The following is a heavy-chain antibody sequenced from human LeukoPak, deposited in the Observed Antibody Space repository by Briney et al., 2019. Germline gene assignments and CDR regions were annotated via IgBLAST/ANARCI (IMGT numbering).Heavy chain of an antibody. CDR2: ITGSGGST. D-gene: IGHD3-10*01. J-gene: IGHJ4*02. CDR1: GFTLSNYG. V-gene: IGHV3-23*01. Sequence: CLRLSSAASGFTLSNYGPRWVRQAPRKGLGWVSGITGSGGSTYYADSVKGRFTISRDNSKNTLYLQMNSLRAEDTAIYYCARGHTRITMLRGSRSAYYFDYWGQGTLVTVSS. CDR3: ARGHTRITMLRGSRSAYYFDY.